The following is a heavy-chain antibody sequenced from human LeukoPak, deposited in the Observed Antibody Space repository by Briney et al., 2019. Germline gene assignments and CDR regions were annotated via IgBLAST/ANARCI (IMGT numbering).Heavy chain of an antibody. CDR1: GGSISSYY. CDR3: ARARWDYYDSSGYYRGGYFDY. Sequence: SETLSLTCTVSGGSISSYYWSWIRQPPGKGLEWIGYIYYSGSTNYNPSLKSRVTISVDTSKNQFSLKLSSVTAADTAVYYCARARWDYYDSSGYYRGGYFDYWGQGTLVTVSS. CDR2: IYYSGST. V-gene: IGHV4-59*01. D-gene: IGHD3-22*01. J-gene: IGHJ4*02.